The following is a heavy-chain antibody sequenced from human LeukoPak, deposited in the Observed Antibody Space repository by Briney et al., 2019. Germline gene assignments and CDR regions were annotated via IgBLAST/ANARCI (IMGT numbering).Heavy chain of an antibody. CDR1: GGSISNNY. CDR3: ARSYGDYITGAYAFDV. V-gene: IGHV4-59*08. J-gene: IGHJ3*01. CDR2: IYDSGST. D-gene: IGHD4-17*01. Sequence: KPSETLSLTCTASGGSISNNYWSWIRQPPEKGLEWIGYIYDSGSTNYNPSLKRRLTISVDTSKNQFSLKLSSVTAADSAVYYCARSYGDYITGAYAFDVWGQGTMVTVSS.